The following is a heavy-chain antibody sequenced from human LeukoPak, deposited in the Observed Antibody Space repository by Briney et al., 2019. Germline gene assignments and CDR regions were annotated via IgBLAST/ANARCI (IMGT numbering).Heavy chain of an antibody. V-gene: IGHV3-7*01. CDR2: IKQDGSEI. CDR3: ARDRGHSGYDLYDY. Sequence: GGSLPLSFVASGIIFSNYCIGRVRPPPGKGLEWVANIKQDGSEIYYVDSVKGRFTISRETAKDSLYLQMNSLRAEDTAVYYCARDRGHSGYDLYDYWGQGTLVTVSS. J-gene: IGHJ4*02. D-gene: IGHD5-12*01. CDR1: GIIFSNYC.